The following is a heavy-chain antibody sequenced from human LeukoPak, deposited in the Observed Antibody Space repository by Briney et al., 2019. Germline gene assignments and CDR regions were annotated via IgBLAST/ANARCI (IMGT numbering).Heavy chain of an antibody. D-gene: IGHD2-8*01. CDR2: FDPEDGEP. J-gene: IGHJ4*02. Sequence: ASVKVSCKVSGNTLTELSMHLVRQAPGKGLEWMGGFDPEDGEPIYAQKFQGRVTMTEDTSTDTAYMELNSLKSEDTAVYYCAAGGVYDLLDYWGQGTLVTVSS. V-gene: IGHV1-24*01. CDR3: AAGGVYDLLDY. CDR1: GNTLTELS.